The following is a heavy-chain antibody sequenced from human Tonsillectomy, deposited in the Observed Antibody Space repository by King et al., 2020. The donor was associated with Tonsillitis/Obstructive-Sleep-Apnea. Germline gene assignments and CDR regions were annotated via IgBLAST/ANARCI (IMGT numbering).Heavy chain of an antibody. CDR2: IYPHDSDI. Sequence: VQLVESGAEVKRPGESLKISCTGSGFHFASYWIAWVRQMPGKGLEWMGIIYPHDSDIKYSPSFQGQVTISADRSINTAYLQWSSLKASDTAMYYCARRGHHYSMEVWGKGTTVRGSS. J-gene: IGHJ6*03. CDR1: GFHFASYW. CDR3: ARRGHHYSMEV. D-gene: IGHD3-16*01. V-gene: IGHV5-51*01.